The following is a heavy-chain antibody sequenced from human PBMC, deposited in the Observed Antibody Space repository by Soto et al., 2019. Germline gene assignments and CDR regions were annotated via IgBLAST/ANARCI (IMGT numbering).Heavy chain of an antibody. D-gene: IGHD3-9*01. Sequence: GESLKISCKGSGYSFTSYWIGWVRQMPGKGLEWMGIIYPGDSDTRYSPSFQGQVTISVDESINTVYLQWSSLRASDTATDYCARRRYFDPLLDPWRQRTLVTVSS. J-gene: IGHJ5*02. V-gene: IGHV5-51*01. CDR2: IYPGDSDT. CDR1: GYSFTSYW. CDR3: ARRRYFDPLLDP.